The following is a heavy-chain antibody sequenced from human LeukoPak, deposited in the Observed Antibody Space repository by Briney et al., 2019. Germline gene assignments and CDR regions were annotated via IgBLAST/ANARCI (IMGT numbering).Heavy chain of an antibody. Sequence: SVKVSCKASGYTFTGYYMHWVRQAPGQGLEWMGWINPNSGGTNYAQKFQGRVTMTRDTSISTAYMELSRLRSDDTAVYYCARDSSIQLYYYYGMDVWGQGTTVTVSS. V-gene: IGHV1-2*02. CDR3: ARDSSIQLYYYYGMDV. J-gene: IGHJ6*02. D-gene: IGHD5-18*01. CDR1: GYTFTGYY. CDR2: INPNSGGT.